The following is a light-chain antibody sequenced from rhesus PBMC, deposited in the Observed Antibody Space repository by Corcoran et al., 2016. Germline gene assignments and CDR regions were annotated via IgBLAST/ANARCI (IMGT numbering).Light chain of an antibody. Sequence: EIVMTQSPATLSLSPGERATLSCRASQSVGSTLAWYQPKPGQAPRLPIYAASSRAPGIPDRFSGSGSGTEFTLTFSRLEPEDVGVYYCQEYNDWSSTFGQGTKVEIK. V-gene: IGKV3-42*02. CDR2: AAS. CDR1: QSVGST. CDR3: QEYNDWSST. J-gene: IGKJ1*01.